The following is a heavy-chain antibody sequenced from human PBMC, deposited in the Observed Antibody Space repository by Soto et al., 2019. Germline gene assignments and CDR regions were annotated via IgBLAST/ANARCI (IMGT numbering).Heavy chain of an antibody. D-gene: IGHD6-19*01. CDR2: ISGSGGST. V-gene: IGHV3-23*01. J-gene: IGHJ4*02. Sequence: GGSLRLSCAASGFTFSSYAMSWVRQATGKGLEWVSAISGSGGSTYYADSVKGRFTISRDNSKNTLYLQMNSLRAEDTAVYYCAKDQSGSGWYATFDYWGQGTLVTVSS. CDR3: AKDQSGSGWYATFDY. CDR1: GFTFSSYA.